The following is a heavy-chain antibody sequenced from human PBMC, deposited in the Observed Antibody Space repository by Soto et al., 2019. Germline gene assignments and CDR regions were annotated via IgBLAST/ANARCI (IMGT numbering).Heavy chain of an antibody. V-gene: IGHV1-69*13. Sequence: ASVKVSCKASGGTFSSYAISWVRQAPGQGLEWMGGIIPIFGTANYAQKFQGRVTINADESTSTAYMELSSLRSEDAAVNYCAREVPAARGYDYYGMDVWRQGSTVTVSS. CDR1: GGTFSSYA. CDR3: AREVPAARGYDYYGMDV. D-gene: IGHD2-2*01. CDR2: IIPIFGTA. J-gene: IGHJ6*02.